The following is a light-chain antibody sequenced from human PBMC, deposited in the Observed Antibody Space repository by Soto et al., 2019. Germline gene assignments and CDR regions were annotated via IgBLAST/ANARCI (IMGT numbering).Light chain of an antibody. Sequence: QSVLTQPPSASGTPGQRVTISCSGGSFNIGSNTVSWYQHLPGTAPKLLIYNNNQRPSGVPDRFSGSKSGTSASLAISGLQSEDAADYYCAAWDDSLHGVVFGGGTKLTVL. J-gene: IGLJ7*01. CDR1: SFNIGSNT. V-gene: IGLV1-44*01. CDR3: AAWDDSLHGVV. CDR2: NNN.